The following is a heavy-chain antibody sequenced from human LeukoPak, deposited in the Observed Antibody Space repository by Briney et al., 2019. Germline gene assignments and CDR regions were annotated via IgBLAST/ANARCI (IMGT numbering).Heavy chain of an antibody. V-gene: IGHV3-15*01. D-gene: IGHD5-12*01. CDR2: IKSKTDGGTP. J-gene: IGHJ4*02. CDR3: TRDVATVNDY. CDR1: GFTFSNAW. Sequence: GGSIRLSSAAPGFTFSNAWMSWVRQAPGKGREWVGRIKSKTDGGTPDYAAPVKGRFTISRDDSKNTLYLQMNSLKTEDTAVYYCTRDVATVNDYWGQGTLVTVS.